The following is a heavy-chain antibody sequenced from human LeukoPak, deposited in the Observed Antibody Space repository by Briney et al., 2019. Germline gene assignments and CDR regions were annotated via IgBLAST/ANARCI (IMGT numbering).Heavy chain of an antibody. V-gene: IGHV2-5*02. CDR3: APLKGDIVVDSH. D-gene: IGHD3-22*01. Sequence: SGPTLVKPTQTLTLTCTFSGFSLSTSGVAVGWTRQPPGKALEWLALIYWDDDKRYSPSLKSRLTITKDTSKNQVVLTMTNMDPVDTATYYCAPLKGDIVVDSHWGQGTLVTVSS. CDR1: GFSLSTSGVA. CDR2: IYWDDDK. J-gene: IGHJ4*02.